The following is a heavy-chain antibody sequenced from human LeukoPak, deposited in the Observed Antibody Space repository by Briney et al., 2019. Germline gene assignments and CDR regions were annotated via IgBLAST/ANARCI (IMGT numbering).Heavy chain of an antibody. CDR2: IYTSGST. CDR3: ARHPYSSGWEVTHFVN. V-gene: IGHV4-4*07. J-gene: IGHJ4*02. CDR1: GGSISSYY. D-gene: IGHD6-19*01. Sequence: SETLSLTCTVSGGSISSYYWSWIRQPAGKGLEWIGRIYTSGSTNYNPSLKSRVTMSVDTSKNQFSLKLSSVTAADTAVYYCARHPYSSGWEVTHFVNWGQGTLVTVSS.